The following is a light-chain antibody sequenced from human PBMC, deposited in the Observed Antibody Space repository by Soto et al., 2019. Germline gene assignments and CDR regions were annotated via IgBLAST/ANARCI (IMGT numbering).Light chain of an antibody. Sequence: EIVLTQSPGTLSLSPGERATISCRASQSVSSDFLAWYQQKPGQAPRLPIYGASSRATGIPDRFSGSGSATDFTLTISRLEPEDFAVYYCQQYGSSPSFGQGTKVDI. CDR3: QQYGSSPS. J-gene: IGKJ1*01. V-gene: IGKV3-20*01. CDR1: QSVSSDF. CDR2: GAS.